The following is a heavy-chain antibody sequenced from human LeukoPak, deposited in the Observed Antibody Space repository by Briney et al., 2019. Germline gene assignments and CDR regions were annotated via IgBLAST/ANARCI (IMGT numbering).Heavy chain of an antibody. J-gene: IGHJ4*02. CDR3: ARLYYYDSSGYDY. D-gene: IGHD3-22*01. CDR1: GCSISSHY. V-gene: IGHV4-59*11. CDR2: IYYSGST. Sequence: SETLSLTCSVSGCSISSHYWSWIRQPPGKGLEWIGYIYYSGSTNYNPSLKSRVTISVDTSKNQFSLKLSSVTAADTAVYYCARLYYYDSSGYDYWGQGTLVTVSS.